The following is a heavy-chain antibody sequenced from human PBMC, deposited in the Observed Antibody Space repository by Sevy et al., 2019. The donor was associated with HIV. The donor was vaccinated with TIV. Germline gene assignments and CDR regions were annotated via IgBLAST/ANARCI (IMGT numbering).Heavy chain of an antibody. CDR2: IFPVFGSA. CDR3: ARSNPDGYNYSYYYGMDV. V-gene: IGHV1-69*13. Sequence: ASVKVSCKASGDTFGNYAIAWVRQAPGQGLEWMGGIFPVFGSANSARKFQDRVTITADVSTSTAYMELRSLTSEDTAVYYCARSNPDGYNYSYYYGMDVWGQGTTVTVSS. J-gene: IGHJ6*02. D-gene: IGHD5-12*01. CDR1: GDTFGNYA.